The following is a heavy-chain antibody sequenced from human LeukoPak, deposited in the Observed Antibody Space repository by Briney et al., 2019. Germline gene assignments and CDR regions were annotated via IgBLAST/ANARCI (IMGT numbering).Heavy chain of an antibody. J-gene: IGHJ4*02. D-gene: IGHD2-15*01. CDR1: GYTFTGYY. V-gene: IGHV1-2*02. Sequence: GASVEVSCKASGYTFTGYYMHWVRQAPGQGLEWMGWINPNSGGTNYAQKFQGRVTMTRDTSISTAYMELSRLRSDDTAVYYCARGYKDIVVVVAAVLGYWGQGTLVTVSS. CDR2: INPNSGGT. CDR3: ARGYKDIVVVVAAVLGY.